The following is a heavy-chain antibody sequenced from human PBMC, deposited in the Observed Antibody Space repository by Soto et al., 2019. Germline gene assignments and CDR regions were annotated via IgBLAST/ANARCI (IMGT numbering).Heavy chain of an antibody. CDR1: GFTFRSYG. CDR3: AKAPIEP. CDR2: ISDSGDNT. V-gene: IGHV3-23*01. Sequence: GGFLRLSCAASGFTFRSYGMIWVRQAPGKGLEWVASISDSGDNTYYADSVKGRFTISRDNSKNMLFLQMNSLRVEDTAVYYCAKAPIEPWGQGTQVTVSS. J-gene: IGHJ4*02. D-gene: IGHD2-15*01.